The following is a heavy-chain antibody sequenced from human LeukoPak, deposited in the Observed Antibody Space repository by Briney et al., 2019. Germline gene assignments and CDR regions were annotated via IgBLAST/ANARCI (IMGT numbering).Heavy chain of an antibody. D-gene: IGHD6-13*01. CDR3: VRDSSAAGIDY. V-gene: IGHV4-59*01. CDR2: IYYSGST. J-gene: IGHJ4*02. CDR1: GGSISSYY. Sequence: SETLSLTCTVSGGSISSYYWDWIRQPPGKGLGWIGYIYYSGSTNYNPSLKSRVTISVDTSKNQFSLKLSSVTAADTAVYYCVRDSSAAGIDYWGQGTLVTVSS.